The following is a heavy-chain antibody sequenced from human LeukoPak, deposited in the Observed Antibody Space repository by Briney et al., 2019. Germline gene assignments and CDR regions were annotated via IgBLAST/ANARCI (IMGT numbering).Heavy chain of an antibody. D-gene: IGHD2-2*01. CDR1: GGSISSSNW. CDR2: IYHSGST. V-gene: IGHV4-4*02. CDR3: ARESEDCSSTSCQDYFDY. J-gene: IGHJ4*02. Sequence: SGTLSLTCAVSGGSISSSNWWSWVRQPPGKGLEWIGEIYHSGSTNYNPSLKSRVTISVDKSKNQFSLKLSSVTAADTAVYYCARESEDCSSTSCQDYFDYWGQGTLVTVSS.